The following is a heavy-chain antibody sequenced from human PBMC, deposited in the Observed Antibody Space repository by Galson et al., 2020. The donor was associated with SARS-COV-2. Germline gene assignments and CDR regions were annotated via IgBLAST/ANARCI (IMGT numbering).Heavy chain of an antibody. CDR2: VKSTGDGGTI. D-gene: IGHD2-15*01. J-gene: IGHJ1*01. V-gene: IGHV3-15*01. Sequence: GESLKISCAASGVTLTNAWMSWVRQAPGKGLEWVGRVKSTGDGGTIDYAAPVKGRFSISRDDEKNTLYLQMSSLKSDDTAVYYCTTDNIREYCGDGSCQFKHWGQGTLVTVSS. CDR1: GVTLTNAW. CDR3: TTDNIREYCGDGSCQFKH.